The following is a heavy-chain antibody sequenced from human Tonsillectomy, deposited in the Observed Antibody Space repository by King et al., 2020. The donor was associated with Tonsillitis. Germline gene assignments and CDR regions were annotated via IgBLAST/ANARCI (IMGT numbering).Heavy chain of an antibody. CDR1: GFTVSSNY. CDR3: ARDLMGATAGFDY. J-gene: IGHJ4*02. Sequence: VQLVESGGGLIQPGGSLRLSCAPSGFTVSSNYMTWVRQAPGKGLVLVSVIYSGGGTYYADSVKGRFTISRDNSKNTLYLQMNSLRAEDTAVYYCARDLMGATAGFDYWGQGTLVTVSS. V-gene: IGHV3-53*01. D-gene: IGHD1-26*01. CDR2: IYSGGGT.